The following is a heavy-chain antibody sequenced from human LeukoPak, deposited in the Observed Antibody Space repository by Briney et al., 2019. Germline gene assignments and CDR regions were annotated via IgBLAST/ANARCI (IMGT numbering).Heavy chain of an antibody. D-gene: IGHD3-16*01. J-gene: IGHJ4*02. Sequence: PGGSLRLSCAASGFTFSSYAMHWVRQAPGKGLEWVSAISGSGGSTYYADSVKGRFTISRDNSKNTLYLQMNSLRAEDTAVYYCAKGSWGLGYPDYFDYWGQGTLVTVSS. CDR3: AKGSWGLGYPDYFDY. V-gene: IGHV3-23*01. CDR1: GFTFSSYA. CDR2: ISGSGGST.